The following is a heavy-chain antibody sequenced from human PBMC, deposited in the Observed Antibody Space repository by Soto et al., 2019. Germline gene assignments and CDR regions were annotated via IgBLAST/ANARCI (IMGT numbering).Heavy chain of an antibody. V-gene: IGHV3-48*02. Sequence: PGGSLRLSCAASGFTFSSYSMNWVRRVPGRGLEWVSYISSSSSTIYYADSVKGRFTISRDNAKNSLYLQMNSLRDEDTAVYYCARVKASDIVLMVYARRPYYYYGMDVWGQGTTVTAP. CDR1: GFTFSSYS. CDR2: ISSSSSTI. D-gene: IGHD2-8*01. J-gene: IGHJ6*02. CDR3: ARVKASDIVLMVYARRPYYYYGMDV.